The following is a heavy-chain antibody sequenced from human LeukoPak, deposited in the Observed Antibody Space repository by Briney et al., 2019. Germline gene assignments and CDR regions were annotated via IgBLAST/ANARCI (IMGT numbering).Heavy chain of an antibody. V-gene: IGHV3-23*01. J-gene: IGHJ6*02. CDR1: GFTFSNYA. CDR3: ARERKEVATIKVPYYYGMDV. Sequence: GGSLRLSCAASGFTFSNYAMSWVRQAPGKGLEWVSALSGSGGSTYYADSVKGRFTISRDNSKNTLFLQMNSLRAEDTAVYYCARERKEVATIKVPYYYGMDVWGQGTTVTVSS. CDR2: LSGSGGST. D-gene: IGHD5-24*01.